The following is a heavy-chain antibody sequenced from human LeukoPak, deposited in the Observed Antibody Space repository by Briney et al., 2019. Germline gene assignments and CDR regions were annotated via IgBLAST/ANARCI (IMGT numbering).Heavy chain of an antibody. CDR2: IKQDGSEK. Sequence: GGSLRLSCAASGFSFSSYWMSWVRQAPGKGLEWVANIKQDGSEKYYLDSVKGRFAISRDNAKNSLYLQMNSLGAEDTAVYYCAKDRKAVAIDSYFDYWGQGTLVTVSS. J-gene: IGHJ4*02. CDR1: GFSFSSYW. CDR3: AKDRKAVAIDSYFDY. D-gene: IGHD6-19*01. V-gene: IGHV3-7*03.